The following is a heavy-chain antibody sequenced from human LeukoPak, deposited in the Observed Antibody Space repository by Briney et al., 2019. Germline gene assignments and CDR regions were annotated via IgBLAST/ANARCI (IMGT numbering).Heavy chain of an antibody. CDR3: ARYYYDSSGPY. J-gene: IGHJ4*02. CDR2: INHSGST. D-gene: IGHD3-22*01. CDR1: GGSFSGYY. Sequence: PSETLSFTCAVYGGSFSGYYWSWIRQPPGKGLEWIGEINHSGSTNYNPSLKSRVTISVDTSKNQFSLKLSSVTAADTAVYYCARYYYDSSGPYWGQGTLVTVSS. V-gene: IGHV4-34*01.